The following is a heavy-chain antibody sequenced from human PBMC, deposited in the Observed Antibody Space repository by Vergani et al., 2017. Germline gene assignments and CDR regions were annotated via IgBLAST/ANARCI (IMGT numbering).Heavy chain of an antibody. J-gene: IGHJ3*02. CDR3: ARDLGVVGATARGAFDI. V-gene: IGHV3-11*06. D-gene: IGHD1-26*01. CDR2: ISSSSSYT. Sequence: QVQLVESGGGLVKPGGSLRLSCAASGFTFSDYYMSWISQAPGKGLEWVSYISSSSSYTNYADSVKGRFTIARDNAKNSLYLQMNSLRAEDTAVYYCARDLGVVGATARGAFDIWGQGTMVTVSS. CDR1: GFTFSDYY.